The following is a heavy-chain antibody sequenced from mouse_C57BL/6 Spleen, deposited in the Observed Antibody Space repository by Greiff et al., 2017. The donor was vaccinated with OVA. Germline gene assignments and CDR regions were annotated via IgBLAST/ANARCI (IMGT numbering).Heavy chain of an antibody. CDR3: DRRPGYCPYWYFDV. CDR2: IYCDDDK. J-gene: IGHJ1*03. Sequence: QVTLKESGPGILQSSQTLSLSCSFSGFSLSTSGMGLSWLRHPSGKGLVWLAHIYCDDDKRYNPSLKRRLSIAKDTSGNQVFLKITSVDTADTDADSGDRRPGYCPYWYFDVWGTGTTVTVSS. CDR1: GFSLSTSGMG. V-gene: IGHV8-12*01.